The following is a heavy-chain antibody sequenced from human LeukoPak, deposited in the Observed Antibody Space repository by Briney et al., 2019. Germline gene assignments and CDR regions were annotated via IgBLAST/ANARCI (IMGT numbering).Heavy chain of an antibody. CDR1: GGSFSGYY. J-gene: IGHJ4*02. CDR2: NNHSGST. Sequence: PSETLSLTCAVYGGSFSGYYWSWIRQPPGKGLEWIGENNHSGSTNYNPSLKSRVTISVDTSKNQFSLKLSSVTAADTAVYYCARGSMYYFDYWGQGTLVTVSS. CDR3: ARGSMYYFDY. V-gene: IGHV4-34*01.